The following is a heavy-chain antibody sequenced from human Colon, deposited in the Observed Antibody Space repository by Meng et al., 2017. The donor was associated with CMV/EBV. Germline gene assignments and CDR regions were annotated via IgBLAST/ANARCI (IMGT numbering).Heavy chain of an antibody. CDR3: ARELARGGY. CDR2: ISPYNGDT. J-gene: IGHJ4*02. Sequence: QFQLVQSEAEVKKPGASVKVSCKTSGYTFTNFGISWVRQAPGQGLEWMAYISPYNGDTNYAQRFQGRVALTTDTSTSTVYMELGSLTSDDTAMYYCARELARGGYWGQGTLVTVSS. V-gene: IGHV1-18*01. CDR1: GYTFTNFG.